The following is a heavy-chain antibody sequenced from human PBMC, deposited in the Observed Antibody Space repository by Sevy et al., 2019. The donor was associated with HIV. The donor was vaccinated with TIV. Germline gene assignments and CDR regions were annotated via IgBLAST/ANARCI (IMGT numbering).Heavy chain of an antibody. J-gene: IGHJ2*01. V-gene: IGHV3-11*01. D-gene: IGHD2-15*01. CDR3: ARDEVVVVAGVLDL. CDR1: GFTFSDYY. CDR2: ISSSGSTI. Sequence: GGSLRLSCAASGFTFSDYYMSWIRQAPGKELEWVSYISSSGSTIYYADSVKGRFTISRDNAKNSLYLQMNSLRAEDTAVYYCARDEVVVVAGVLDLWGRGTLVTVSS.